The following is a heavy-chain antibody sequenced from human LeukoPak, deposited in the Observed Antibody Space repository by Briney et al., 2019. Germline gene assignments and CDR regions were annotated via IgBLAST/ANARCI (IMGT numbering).Heavy chain of an antibody. CDR2: ISSSGSTI. J-gene: IGHJ4*02. V-gene: IGHV3-11*04. D-gene: IGHD3-22*01. Sequence: PGGSLRLSCAASGFTFSEYYMSWIRQAPGKGLEWVSYISSSGSTIYYADSVKGRFTISRDNAKNSLYLQMNSLRAEDTAVYYCARDHYYDSSGYYLFYWGQGTLVTVSS. CDR3: ARDHYYDSSGYYLFY. CDR1: GFTFSEYY.